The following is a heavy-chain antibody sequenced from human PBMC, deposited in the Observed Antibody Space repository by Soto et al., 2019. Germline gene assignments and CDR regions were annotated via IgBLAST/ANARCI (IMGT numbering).Heavy chain of an antibody. CDR1: GGTFSSYA. D-gene: IGHD1-26*01. Sequence: QVQLVQSGAEVKKRGSSVKVSCKASGGTFSSYAINWVRQAPGQGLEWMGGIIPIFGTADYAQKFQGRVTITADESTTTAYMQLSSLRSEDTAVYYCASVAAKYYYYGMDVWGQGTTVTVSS. CDR2: IIPIFGTA. J-gene: IGHJ6*02. CDR3: ASVAAKYYYYGMDV. V-gene: IGHV1-69*12.